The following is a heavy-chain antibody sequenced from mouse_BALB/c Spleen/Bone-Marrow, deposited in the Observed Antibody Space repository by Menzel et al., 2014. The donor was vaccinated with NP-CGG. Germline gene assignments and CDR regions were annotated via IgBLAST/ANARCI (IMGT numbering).Heavy chain of an antibody. Sequence: EVKVEESGGGLVQPKGLLKLSCAASGFTFNTFAMNWARQAPGKGLEWVARIRSKSNNFATYYADSVKDRFTISRDDSQSMLYLQMNNLKTEDTAMYYCVRGIYYYGSNYKNSALDYWGQGTSVTVSS. CDR2: IRSKSNNFAT. CDR3: VRGIYYYGSNYKNSALDY. D-gene: IGHD1-1*01. CDR1: GFTFNTFA. J-gene: IGHJ4*01. V-gene: IGHV10-1*02.